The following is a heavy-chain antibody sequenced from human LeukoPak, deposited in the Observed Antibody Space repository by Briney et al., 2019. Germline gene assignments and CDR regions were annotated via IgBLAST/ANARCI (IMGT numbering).Heavy chain of an antibody. Sequence: ASVKVSCKASGYTFTSYGISWVRQAPGQGLEWMGWINHNSGGTNYAQKFQGWVTMTRDTSISTAYMELSRLRSDDTAVYYCARDWVAAAGPYYYYYGMDVWGQGTTVTVSS. D-gene: IGHD6-13*01. CDR3: ARDWVAAAGPYYYYYGMDV. J-gene: IGHJ6*02. CDR2: INHNSGGT. V-gene: IGHV1-2*04. CDR1: GYTFTSYG.